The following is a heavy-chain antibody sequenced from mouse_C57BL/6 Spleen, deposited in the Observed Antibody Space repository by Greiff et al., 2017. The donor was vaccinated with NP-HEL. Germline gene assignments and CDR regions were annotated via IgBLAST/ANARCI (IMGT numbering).Heavy chain of an antibody. Sequence: VKLQQPGAELVKPGASVKMSCKASGYTFTSYWITWVKQRPGQGLEWIGDIYPGSGSTNYNEKFKSKATLTVDTSSSTAYMQLSSLTSEDSAVYYCARAGIYYAPDVWGTGTTVTVSS. CDR1: GYTFTSYW. D-gene: IGHD2-1*01. CDR3: ARAGIYYAPDV. V-gene: IGHV1-55*01. J-gene: IGHJ1*03. CDR2: IYPGSGST.